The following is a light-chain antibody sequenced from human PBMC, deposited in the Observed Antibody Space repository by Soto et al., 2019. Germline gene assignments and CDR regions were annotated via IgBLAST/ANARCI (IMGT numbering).Light chain of an antibody. Sequence: EIVLTKSPATLSVAPGERATLSCSASQSVSSNLAWYKQKPGQATSLLIYDASSRATGIPDRFSGCGSGTDFTLTISRLEPEDFAVYYWQQYGSTGTLGQGTKVDI. CDR3: QQYGSTGT. CDR2: DAS. CDR1: QSVSSN. V-gene: IGKV3-20*01. J-gene: IGKJ1*01.